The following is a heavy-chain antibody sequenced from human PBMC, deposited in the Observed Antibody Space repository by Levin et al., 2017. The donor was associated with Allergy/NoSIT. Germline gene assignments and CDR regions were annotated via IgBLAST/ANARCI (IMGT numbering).Heavy chain of an antibody. CDR3: AADRVVQGVIDWYYYYYMDV. CDR2: IVVGSGNT. V-gene: IGHV1-58*01. J-gene: IGHJ6*03. Sequence: SVKVSCKASGFTFTSSAVQWVRQARGQRLEWIGWIVVGSGNTNYAQKFQERVTITRDMSTSTAYMELSSLRSEDTAVYYCAADRVVQGVIDWYYYYYMDVWGKGTTVTVSS. D-gene: IGHD3-10*01. CDR1: GFTFTSSA.